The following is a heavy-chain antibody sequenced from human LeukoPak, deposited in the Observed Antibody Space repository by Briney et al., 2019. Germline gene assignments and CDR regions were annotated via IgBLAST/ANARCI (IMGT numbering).Heavy chain of an antibody. V-gene: IGHV1-69*06. J-gene: IGHJ5*02. D-gene: IGHD1-1*01. CDR3: ASFDWNDLNWFDP. Sequence: SVKVSCKASGGTFSSYAISWVRQDPGQGLEWMGGIIPIFGTANYAQKFQGRVTITADKSTSTAYMELSSLRSEDTAVYYCASFDWNDLNWFDPWGQGTLVTVSS. CDR1: GGTFSSYA. CDR2: IIPIFGTA.